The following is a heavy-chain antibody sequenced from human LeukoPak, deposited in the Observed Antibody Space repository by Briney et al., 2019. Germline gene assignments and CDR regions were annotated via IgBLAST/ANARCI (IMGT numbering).Heavy chain of an antibody. CDR1: GGSISSYY. D-gene: IGHD2-8*01. CDR3: ARDACTNGVCHYYFDY. V-gene: IGHV4-4*07. CDR2: IYTSGST. J-gene: IGHJ4*02. Sequence: SETLSLTCTVSGGSISSYYWSWIRQPAGKGLEWIGRIYTSGSTNYNPSLKSRVTISVDTSKNQFSLKLSSVTAADTAVYYCARDACTNGVCHYYFDYWGQGTLVTVSS.